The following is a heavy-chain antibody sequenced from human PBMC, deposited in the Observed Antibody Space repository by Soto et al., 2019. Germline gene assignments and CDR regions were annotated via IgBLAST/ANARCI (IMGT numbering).Heavy chain of an antibody. D-gene: IGHD1-1*01. CDR2: IFYTGDT. Sequence: QLQLQESGPGLVKPSETLSLTCTVSGGSITPTNYYWSWVRQSPGKGLEWIANIFYTGDTYYSPSLRGRVTLSVDTSTNQFSLKLCSVTAADTAMYYCASLQVPRNFDYWGQGSPVTVSS. CDR1: GGSITPTNYY. J-gene: IGHJ4*02. V-gene: IGHV4-39*01. CDR3: ASLQVPRNFDY.